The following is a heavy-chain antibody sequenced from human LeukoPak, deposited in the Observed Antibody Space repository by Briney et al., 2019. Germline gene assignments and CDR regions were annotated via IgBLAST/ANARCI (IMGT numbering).Heavy chain of an antibody. CDR1: GGSFSGYY. CDR3: ARGGDTEYYYYGMDV. Sequence: SETLSLTCAVYGGSFSGYYWSWIRQPPGKGLEWIGEINHSGSTNYNPSLKSRVTISVDTSKNQFSLKLSSVTAADTAVYYCARGGDTEYYYYGMDVWGKGTTVTVSS. J-gene: IGHJ6*04. CDR2: INHSGST. V-gene: IGHV4-34*01. D-gene: IGHD2-21*01.